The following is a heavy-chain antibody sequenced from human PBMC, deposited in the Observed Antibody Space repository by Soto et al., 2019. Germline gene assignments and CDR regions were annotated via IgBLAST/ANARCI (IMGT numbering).Heavy chain of an antibody. D-gene: IGHD3-16*02. CDR3: ARGGPPGVGINDYVWASSRYLNLYYFDY. Sequence: SETLSLTCAVSGYSISSGYYWGWIRQPPGKGLEWIGSIYHSGSTYYNPSLKSRVTISVDTSKNQFSLKLSSVTAADTAVYYCARGGPPGVGINDYVWASSRYLNLYYFDYWGQGTLVTVSS. J-gene: IGHJ4*02. CDR1: GYSISSGYY. V-gene: IGHV4-38-2*01. CDR2: IYHSGST.